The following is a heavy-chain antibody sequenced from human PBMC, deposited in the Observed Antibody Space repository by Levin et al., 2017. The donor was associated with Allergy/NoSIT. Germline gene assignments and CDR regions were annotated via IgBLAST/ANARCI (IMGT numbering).Heavy chain of an antibody. CDR1: GITLSTYG. CDR3: AHSDGYYGRE. V-gene: IGHV3-23*01. D-gene: IGHD5-24*01. J-gene: IGHJ4*02. Sequence: GGSLRLSCAASGITLSTYGVSWVRQAPGKGLEWASAISGNTDATFYADSVKGRFSIFRDNSKNTVYLQMDNLRDEDTATYYCAHSDGYYGREWGQGTLVTVSS. CDR2: ISGNTDAT.